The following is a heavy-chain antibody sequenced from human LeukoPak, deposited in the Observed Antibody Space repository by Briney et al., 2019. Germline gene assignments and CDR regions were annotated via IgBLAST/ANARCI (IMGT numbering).Heavy chain of an antibody. D-gene: IGHD3-10*01. V-gene: IGHV4-59*08. CDR2: IYYSGST. Sequence: SETLSLTCTVSGGSISSYYWSWIRQPPGKGLEWIGYIYYSGSTNYNPSLKSRVTISVDTSKNQFSLELSSVTAADTAVYYCARHGGLWFGELLYHFGAFDIWGQGTMVTVSS. CDR1: GGSISSYY. CDR3: ARHGGLWFGELLYHFGAFDI. J-gene: IGHJ3*02.